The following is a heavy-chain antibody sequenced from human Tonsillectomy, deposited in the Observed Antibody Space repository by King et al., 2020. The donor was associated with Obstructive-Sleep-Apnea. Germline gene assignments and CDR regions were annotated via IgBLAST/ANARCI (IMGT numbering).Heavy chain of an antibody. V-gene: IGHV4-39*01. CDR2: IIYTGTT. CDR3: ARSLVLAYDV. CDR1: GDSIGTTSFY. J-gene: IGHJ3*01. Sequence: QMQESGPGLVKPSETLSLTGTVSGDSIGTTSFYWGWIRQSPGKGLEWIGTIIYTGTTSYNPSLKSRLTMSVDTSKNQFSLSLRSVTAADTAVYYCARSLVLAYDVWGQGAMVTVSS.